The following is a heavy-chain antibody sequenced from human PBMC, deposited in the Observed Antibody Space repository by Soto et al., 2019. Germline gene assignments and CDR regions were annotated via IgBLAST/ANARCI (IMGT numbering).Heavy chain of an antibody. D-gene: IGHD6-19*01. J-gene: IGHJ4*02. Sequence: EVQLVESGGGLVQPGGSLRLSCAASGFTFSSYWMSWVRQAPGKGLEWVANIKQDGSEKYYVDSVKGRFTISRDNAKNSLYLQMNSLRAEDTAVYYCVRVLAVLPQDYWGQGTLVTVSS. CDR1: GFTFSSYW. CDR3: VRVLAVLPQDY. V-gene: IGHV3-7*01. CDR2: IKQDGSEK.